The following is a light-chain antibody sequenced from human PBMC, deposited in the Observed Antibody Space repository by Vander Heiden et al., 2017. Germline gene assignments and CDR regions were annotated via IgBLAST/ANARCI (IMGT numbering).Light chain of an antibody. CDR2: DNN. CDR3: GAWDSSLRAGV. J-gene: IGLJ3*02. V-gene: IGLV1-51*01. Sequence: HFVWPRPPSRSAAQGQKVTISCSSSFSNMGNNYVSWYQQLPGTAPKLLIYDNNKRPSGIPDRFSGSKSGTSATLGITGLQTGDEADYYCGAWDSSLRAGVFGGGTKVTVL. CDR1: FSNMGNNY.